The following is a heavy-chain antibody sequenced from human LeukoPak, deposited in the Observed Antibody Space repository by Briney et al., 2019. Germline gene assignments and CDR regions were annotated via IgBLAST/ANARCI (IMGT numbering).Heavy chain of an antibody. J-gene: IGHJ4*02. CDR3: ASRYNWNDGGYDY. Sequence: IPSETLSLTCTVSGGSISSSSYYWGWIRQPPGKGLEWIGSIYYSGSTYYNPSLKSRVTISVDTSKNQFSLKLSSVTAADTAVYYCASRYNWNDGGYDYWGQGTLVTVSS. D-gene: IGHD1-20*01. CDR1: GGSISSSSYY. CDR2: IYYSGST. V-gene: IGHV4-39*01.